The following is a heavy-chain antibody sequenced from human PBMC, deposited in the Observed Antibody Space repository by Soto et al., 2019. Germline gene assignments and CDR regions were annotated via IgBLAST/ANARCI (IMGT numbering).Heavy chain of an antibody. CDR3: AKDRRLYYYDSSGYPDNYGMDV. D-gene: IGHD3-22*01. J-gene: IGHJ6*02. CDR2: ISYDGNNK. Sequence: QPGGSLRLSCAASGFSLSNNGMHWVRQAPGKGLEWVAVISYDGNNKYYADSVKGRFTISRDNSKNTLYLQMNSLRAEDTAVYYCAKDRRLYYYDSSGYPDNYGMDVWGQGTTVTVSS. V-gene: IGHV3-30*18. CDR1: GFSLSNNG.